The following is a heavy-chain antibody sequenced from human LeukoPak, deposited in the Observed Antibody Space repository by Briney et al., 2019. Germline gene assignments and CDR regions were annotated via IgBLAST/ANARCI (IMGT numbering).Heavy chain of an antibody. CDR2: ISSSSSYI. J-gene: IGHJ4*02. Sequence: GGSLRLSCAASGFTFSSYSMNCVRQAPGKGLEWVSSISSSSSYIYYADSVKGRFTISRDNAKNSLYLQMNSLRAEDTAVYYCARGYAPYYFDYWGQGTLVTVSS. CDR1: GFTFSSYS. D-gene: IGHD5-12*01. CDR3: ARGYAPYYFDY. V-gene: IGHV3-21*01.